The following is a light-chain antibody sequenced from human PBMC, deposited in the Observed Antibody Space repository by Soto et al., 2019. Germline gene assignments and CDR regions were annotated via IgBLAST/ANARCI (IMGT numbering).Light chain of an antibody. CDR2: GAS. J-gene: IGKJ1*01. CDR1: QSVSNNY. V-gene: IGKV3-20*01. CDR3: QKYAASPRT. Sequence: EVVLTQSPGTLSFSPRERATLSCRASQSVSNNYLAWYQHKPGQAPRLLIYGASNRAPAIPDRFSGSGSGPDFTLTISRLEPEDFAVYYSQKYAASPRTLGQGTLVEVK.